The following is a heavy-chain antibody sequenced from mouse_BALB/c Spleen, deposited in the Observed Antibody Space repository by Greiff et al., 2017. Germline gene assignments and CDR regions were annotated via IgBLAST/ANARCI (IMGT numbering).Heavy chain of an antibody. CDR2: ISSGGGST. Sequence: EVKLMESGGGLVKPGGSLKLSCAASGFAFSSYDMSWVRQTPEKRLEWVAYISSGGGSTYYPDTVKGRFTISRDNAKNTLYLQMSSLKSEDTAMYYCARHQYGNYWFAYWGQGTTLTVSS. J-gene: IGHJ2*01. D-gene: IGHD2-10*02. CDR3: ARHQYGNYWFAY. V-gene: IGHV5-12-1*01. CDR1: GFAFSSYD.